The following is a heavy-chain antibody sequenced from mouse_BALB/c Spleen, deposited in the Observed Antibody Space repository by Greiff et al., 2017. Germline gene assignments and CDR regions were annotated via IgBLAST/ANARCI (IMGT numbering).Heavy chain of an antibody. CDR1: GFSLTSYD. V-gene: IGHV2-9-2*01. CDR2: IWTGGGT. J-gene: IGHJ3*01. CDR3: VRDSLFAY. Sequence: QVQLQQSGPGLVAPSQSLSITCTVSGFSLTSYDISWIRQPPGKGLEWLGVIWTGGGTNYNSAFMSRLSISKDNSKSQVFLKMNSLQTDDTAIYYCVRDSLFAYWGQGTLVTVSA.